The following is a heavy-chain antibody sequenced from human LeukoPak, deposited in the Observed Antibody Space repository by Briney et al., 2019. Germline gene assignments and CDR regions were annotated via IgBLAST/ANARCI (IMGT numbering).Heavy chain of an antibody. J-gene: IGHJ6*02. CDR3: ARAAVVTPGYYYGMDV. V-gene: IGHV3-21*01. CDR2: ISSSSSNT. Sequence: GGPLRLFCAASGYTFSTYTMNWLRHATGKGCDRVSYISSSSSNTHYADSVKGRFTIYRDNAKNSLYLQMNSLRADDTAVYYCARAAVVTPGYYYGMDVGGQGTTVTVSS. D-gene: IGHD4-23*01. CDR1: GYTFSTYT.